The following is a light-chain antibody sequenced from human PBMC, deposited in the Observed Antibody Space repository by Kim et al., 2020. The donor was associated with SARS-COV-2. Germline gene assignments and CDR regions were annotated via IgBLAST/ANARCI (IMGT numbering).Light chain of an antibody. V-gene: IGKV3-20*01. CDR1: QSVGSSY. J-gene: IGKJ1*01. CDR2: AAS. Sequence: EIVLTQSPGTLSLSPGERATLSCRASQSVGSSYLAWYQQKPGQAPRLLIYAASTWATGIPDRFSGSGSGTDFTLTISRLEPEDFAVYYCQQYGSSPWTFGQGTKVEIK. CDR3: QQYGSSPWT.